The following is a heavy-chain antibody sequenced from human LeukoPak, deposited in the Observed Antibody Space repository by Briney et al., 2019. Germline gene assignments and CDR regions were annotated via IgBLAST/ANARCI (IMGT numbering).Heavy chain of an antibody. V-gene: IGHV3-11*06. D-gene: IGHD5-18*01. CDR2: ISSSSSYT. CDR3: ARGRRTSGYRFDY. J-gene: IGHJ4*02. CDR1: GFTFSDYY. Sequence: PGGSLRLSCAASGFTFSDYYISWIRQAPGKGLEWVSYISSSSSYTNYADSVKGRFTISRDNAKNSLYLQMNSLRAEDTAVYYCARGRRTSGYRFDYWGQGTLVTVSS.